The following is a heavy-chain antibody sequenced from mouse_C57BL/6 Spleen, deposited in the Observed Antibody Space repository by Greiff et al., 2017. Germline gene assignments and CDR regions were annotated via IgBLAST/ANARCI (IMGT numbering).Heavy chain of an antibody. V-gene: IGHV5-9-1*02. J-gene: IGHJ2*01. Sequence: EVMLVESGEGLVKPGGSLKLSCAASGFTFSSYAMSWVRQTPEKRLEWVAYISSGGDYIYYADTVKGRFTISRDNARNTLYLQMSSLKSEDTAMYYCTREGGGSSFFDYWGQGTTLTVSS. CDR3: TREGGGSSFFDY. D-gene: IGHD1-1*01. CDR1: GFTFSSYA. CDR2: ISSGGDYI.